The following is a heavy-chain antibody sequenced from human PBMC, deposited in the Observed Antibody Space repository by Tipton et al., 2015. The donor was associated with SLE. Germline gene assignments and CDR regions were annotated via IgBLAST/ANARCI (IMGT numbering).Heavy chain of an antibody. D-gene: IGHD1-26*01. CDR1: GGSFSGYQ. CDR3: ARDLGQLGVPPHYYYGMDV. V-gene: IGHV4-34*01. J-gene: IGHJ6*02. CDR2: INHSGST. Sequence: TLSLTCAVYGGSFSGYQWSWIRQTPGKGLEWIGEINHSGSTNYNPSLKSRVTISVDTSKNQFSLRLTYVTAADTAVYYCARDLGQLGVPPHYYYGMDVWGQGTTVTVSS.